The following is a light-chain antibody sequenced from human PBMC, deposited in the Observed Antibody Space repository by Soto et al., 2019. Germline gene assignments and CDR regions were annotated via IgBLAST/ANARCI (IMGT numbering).Light chain of an antibody. CDR2: AAS. Sequence: AIQMTQSPSSLSASVGDRVTITCRASQGIRNDLDWFQQKPGKAPKLLIYAASNLQCGVPARFSGSGSGTDFTLTISSLQPEDFATYYCLQKYFYPLTFGPGTKVDIK. J-gene: IGKJ3*01. CDR1: QGIRND. V-gene: IGKV1-6*02. CDR3: LQKYFYPLT.